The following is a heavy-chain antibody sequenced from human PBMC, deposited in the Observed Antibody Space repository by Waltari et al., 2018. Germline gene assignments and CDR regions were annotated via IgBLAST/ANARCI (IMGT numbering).Heavy chain of an antibody. J-gene: IGHJ4*02. CDR3: ARDEGERGYSYGYLRTLDY. V-gene: IGHV1-69*10. Sequence: QVQLVQSGAEVKKPGSSVKVSCKASGGTFSSYAISWVRQAPGQGLEWMGGIIPILGIANYAQKFQGRVTITADKSTSTAYMELSSLRSEDTAVYYCARDEGERGYSYGYLRTLDYWGQGTLVTVSS. CDR2: IIPILGIA. CDR1: GGTFSSYA. D-gene: IGHD5-18*01.